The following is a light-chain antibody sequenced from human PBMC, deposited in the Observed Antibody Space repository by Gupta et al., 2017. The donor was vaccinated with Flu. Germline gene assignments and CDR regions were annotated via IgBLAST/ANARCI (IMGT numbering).Light chain of an antibody. CDR3: AAWDDSLNGWV. CDR2: SNT. Sequence: QSVLTQPPSASGNPGHRVPISCSGSSSNIGSNTVNWYQQLPGTAPKLLIYSNTQRPSGVPDRFSGSKSGTSASLAISGLQSEDEADYYCAAWDDSLNGWVFGGGTKLTVL. CDR1: SSNIGSNT. J-gene: IGLJ3*02. V-gene: IGLV1-44*01.